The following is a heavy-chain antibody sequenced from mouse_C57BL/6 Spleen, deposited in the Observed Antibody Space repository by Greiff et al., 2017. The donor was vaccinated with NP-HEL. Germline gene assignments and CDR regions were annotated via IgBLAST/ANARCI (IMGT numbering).Heavy chain of an antibody. Sequence: VQLQQPGAELVMPGASVKLSCKASGYTFTSYWMHWVKQRPGQGLEWIGEIDPSDSYTNYNQKFKGKSTLTVDKSSSTAYMQLSSLTSDDSAVYYCARRGAYYGSSFYAMDYWGQGTSVTVSS. J-gene: IGHJ4*01. V-gene: IGHV1-69*01. D-gene: IGHD1-1*01. CDR3: ARRGAYYGSSFYAMDY. CDR1: GYTFTSYW. CDR2: IDPSDSYT.